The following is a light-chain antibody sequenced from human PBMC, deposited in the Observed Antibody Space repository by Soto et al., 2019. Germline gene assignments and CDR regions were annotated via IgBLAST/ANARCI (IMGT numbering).Light chain of an antibody. CDR1: SSDVGDYNY. CDR3: CSYAGSYTWV. J-gene: IGLJ3*02. V-gene: IGLV2-11*01. CDR2: DVS. Sequence: QSVLTQPRSVSGSPGQSVTISCTGTSSDVGDYNYVSWYQQYPGKAPKLMIYDVSERPSGVPDRFSGSKFGNTASLTISGLQAEDEADYYCCSYAGSYTWVFGGGTKLTVL.